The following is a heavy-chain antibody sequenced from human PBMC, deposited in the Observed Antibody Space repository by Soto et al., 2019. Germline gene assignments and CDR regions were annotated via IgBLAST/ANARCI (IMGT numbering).Heavy chain of an antibody. CDR2: IYPTGST. D-gene: IGHD2-21*01. Sequence: PSETLSLTCTVSGGSISSGGYSWSWIRQSPERGLEWLGCIYPTGSTYYHPSLKSRVTISIDTSRNQFSLNLTSVTAADTAVYYCARGRGEFDAWGQGTPVTVSS. CDR1: GGSISSGGYS. CDR3: ARGRGEFDA. V-gene: IGHV4-30-2*06. J-gene: IGHJ5*02.